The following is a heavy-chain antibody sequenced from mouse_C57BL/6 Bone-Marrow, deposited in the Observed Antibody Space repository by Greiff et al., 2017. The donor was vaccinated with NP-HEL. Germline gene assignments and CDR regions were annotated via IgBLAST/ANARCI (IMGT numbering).Heavy chain of an antibody. CDR2: IHPNSGST. V-gene: IGHV1-64*01. CDR1: GYTFTSYW. J-gene: IGHJ2*01. Sequence: QVQLQQSGAELVKPGASVKLSCKASGYTFTSYWMHWVKQRPGQGLEWIGMIHPNSGSTNYNEKFKSKATLTVDKSSSTAYMQLSSLTSEDSAVYYCARFLYYYGSSYLYYFDYWGQGTTLTVSS. D-gene: IGHD1-1*01. CDR3: ARFLYYYGSSYLYYFDY.